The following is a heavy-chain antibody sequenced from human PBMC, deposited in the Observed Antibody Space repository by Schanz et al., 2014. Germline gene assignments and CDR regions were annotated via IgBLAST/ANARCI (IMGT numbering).Heavy chain of an antibody. CDR2: ISYDGSNK. CDR1: GFIFSSYA. Sequence: VQLVESGGYLVQPGGSLRLSCSASGFIFSSYAMHWVRQAPGKGLEWVAVISYDGSNKYYADSVKGRFTISRDNSKNTLYLQMNTLRAEDTAVYYCARDRGYCSGGSCLTFDYWGQGTLVTVSS. D-gene: IGHD2-15*01. CDR3: ARDRGYCSGGSCLTFDY. J-gene: IGHJ4*02. V-gene: IGHV3-30-3*01.